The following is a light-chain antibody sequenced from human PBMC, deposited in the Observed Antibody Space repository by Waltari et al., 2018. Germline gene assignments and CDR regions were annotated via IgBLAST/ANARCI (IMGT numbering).Light chain of an antibody. J-gene: IGKJ2*01. Sequence: DIQMTQSPSSLSASIGDRVTITCRASQGIRNSLVWYQLKPGTAPTLLLSPASTLDSGVPSRFSGSGSGTVYTLTISSLQPEDLATYSCQQFYSLPYTFGQGTGLEL. CDR3: QQFYSLPYT. CDR2: PAS. V-gene: IGKV1-NL1*01. CDR1: QGIRNS.